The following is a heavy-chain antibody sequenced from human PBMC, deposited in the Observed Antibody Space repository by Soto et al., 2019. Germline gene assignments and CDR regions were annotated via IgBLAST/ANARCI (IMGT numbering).Heavy chain of an antibody. CDR1: GYTFNNYG. CDR3: AKNITSWYDY. V-gene: IGHV1-18*01. J-gene: IGHJ4*02. CDR2: ISVYNGYA. Sequence: QVQLVQSGAELKKPGASVKVSCKASGYTFNNYGIGWVRQAPGQGLEWMGWISVYNGYANYAQKFXXRIIMTADTSTSTAYMELRSLRSDDTAIYYCAKNITSWYDYWGQGSLVTVSS. D-gene: IGHD6-13*01.